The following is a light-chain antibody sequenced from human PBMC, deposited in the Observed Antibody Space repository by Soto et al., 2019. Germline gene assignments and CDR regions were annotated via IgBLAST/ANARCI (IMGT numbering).Light chain of an antibody. V-gene: IGKV3-15*01. J-gene: IGKJ1*01. CDR1: QSVSSN. Sequence: EIVMTQSPATLSVSPGERATLSCRASQSVSSNLAWYQQKPGQAPRLLIYGASTRATGNPARFSGSGSGTEFTLTISSLQSEDFAVYDFQPYNNWPPWTFGQGTKVEIK. CDR2: GAS. CDR3: QPYNNWPPWT.